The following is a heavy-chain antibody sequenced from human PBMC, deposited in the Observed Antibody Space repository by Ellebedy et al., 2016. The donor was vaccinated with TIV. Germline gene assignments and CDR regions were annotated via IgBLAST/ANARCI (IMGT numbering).Heavy chain of an antibody. V-gene: IGHV3-15*01. CDR3: TTDNYRPYYDFWSGPSK. Sequence: GESLKISXAASAFTFSNAWMSWVRQAPGKGLEWVGHIKSKTDGETTEYAASVKGRFSISRDDSKNTLYLQMNSLKTEDTAVYYCTTDNYRPYYDFWSGPSKWGQGTLVTVSS. CDR1: AFTFSNAW. CDR2: IKSKTDGETT. J-gene: IGHJ4*02. D-gene: IGHD3-3*01.